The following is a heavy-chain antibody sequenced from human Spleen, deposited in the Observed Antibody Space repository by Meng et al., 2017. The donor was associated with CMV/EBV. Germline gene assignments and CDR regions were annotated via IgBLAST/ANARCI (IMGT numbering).Heavy chain of an antibody. CDR2: IYPGDSDT. D-gene: IGHD5-18*01. CDR1: GSSFTTYW. V-gene: IGHV5-51*01. J-gene: IGHJ4*02. CDR3: ASGGYSYGYLSY. Sequence: GGSLRLSCKGSGSSFTTYWIGWVRQMPGKGLEWMGVIYPGDSDTRYSPSFQGQVTISADKSISTAYLQWSSLKASDTAMYYCASGGYSYGYLSYWGQGTLVTVSS.